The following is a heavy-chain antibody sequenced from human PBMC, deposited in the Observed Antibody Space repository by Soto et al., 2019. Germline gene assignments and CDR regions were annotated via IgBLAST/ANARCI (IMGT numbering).Heavy chain of an antibody. D-gene: IGHD6-13*01. CDR2: MNPNSGNT. CDR1: GYTFTSYG. Sequence: GASVKVSCKASGYTFTSYGISWVRQAPGQGLEWMGWMNPNSGNTGYAQKFQGRVTMTRNTSISTAYMELRSLRSDDTAVYYCAIPPWEQQLRNRDWFDPWGQGTLVTVSS. V-gene: IGHV1-8*02. CDR3: AIPPWEQQLRNRDWFDP. J-gene: IGHJ5*02.